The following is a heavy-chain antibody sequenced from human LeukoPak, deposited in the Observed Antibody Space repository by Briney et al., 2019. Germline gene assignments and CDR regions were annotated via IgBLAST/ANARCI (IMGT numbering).Heavy chain of an antibody. D-gene: IGHD4-11*01. CDR2: IYYSGST. Sequence: SETLSLTCTVSGGSISSYYWSWIRQPPGKGLEWIGYIYYSGSTNYNPSLKSRVTISVDTSKNQFSLKLSSVTAADTAVYYCARGTVTLYYYYGMDVWGQGTTVTISS. CDR1: GGSISSYY. CDR3: ARGTVTLYYYYGMDV. J-gene: IGHJ6*02. V-gene: IGHV4-59*01.